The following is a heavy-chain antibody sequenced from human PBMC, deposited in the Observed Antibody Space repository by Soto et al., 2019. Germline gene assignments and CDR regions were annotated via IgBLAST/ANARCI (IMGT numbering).Heavy chain of an antibody. CDR3: ACDLAWGWGRDVVSEDWLDP. CDR2: INGHNGKT. V-gene: IGHV1-18*01. D-gene: IGHD3-16*01. J-gene: IGHJ5*02. Sequence: QVHRVQSGAEVKKPGASVKVSCKASGYTFNDYGITWVRQAPGQGLEWMGWINGHNGKTIYGKNLQGRVTMNIDSYTRTCYLEVRSLSSDDTAVYYCACDLAWGWGRDVVSEDWLDPRGQGTLVTVSS. CDR1: GYTFNDYG.